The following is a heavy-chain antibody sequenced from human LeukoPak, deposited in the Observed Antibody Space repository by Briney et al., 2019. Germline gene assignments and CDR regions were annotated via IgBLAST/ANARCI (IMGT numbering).Heavy chain of an antibody. J-gene: IGHJ4*02. CDR1: GFTFSRYA. CDR2: ISISGDTT. V-gene: IGHV3-23*01. Sequence: GGSLRLSCAASGFTFSRYAMSWVRQAPGKGPEWLSAISISGDTTYYADSVKGRFTISRDNSKNTLYLQMNSLRAEDTALYYCAKDRATSSGSYYGYFGYWGQGTLVTVSS. CDR3: AKDRATSSGSYYGYFGY. D-gene: IGHD1-26*01.